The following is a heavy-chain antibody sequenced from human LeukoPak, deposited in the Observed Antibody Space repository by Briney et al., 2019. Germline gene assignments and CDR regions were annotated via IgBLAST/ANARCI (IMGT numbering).Heavy chain of an antibody. V-gene: IGHV1-8*02. D-gene: IGHD1-26*01. CDR2: MNPNSANT. CDR3: ARVDWRELRRQDTFDI. Sequence: ASVKVSCKASGYTFTGYYMHWVRQATGQGLEWMGWMNPNSANTGYAQMFQGRVTMTRNTSISTAYMELSSLRSEDTAVYYCARVDWRELRRQDTFDIWGQGTMVTVSS. J-gene: IGHJ3*02. CDR1: GYTFTGYY.